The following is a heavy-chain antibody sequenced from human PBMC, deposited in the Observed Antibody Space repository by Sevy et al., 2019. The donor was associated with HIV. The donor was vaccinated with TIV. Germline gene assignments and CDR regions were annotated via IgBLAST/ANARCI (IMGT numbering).Heavy chain of an antibody. CDR1: GGSFSNYF. J-gene: IGHJ6*02. CDR3: ARGGYCSGASCRNDYYYYGMDV. CDR2: MNHSGST. V-gene: IGHV4-34*01. Sequence: ETLSLTCAVYGGSFSNYFWSWIRQPPGKGLEWIGDMNHSGSTNYNPSLKSRVTISVHTSKKQFSLKLRSLTAADTAVYYCARGGYCSGASCRNDYYYYGMDVWGQGTTVTVSS. D-gene: IGHD2-15*01.